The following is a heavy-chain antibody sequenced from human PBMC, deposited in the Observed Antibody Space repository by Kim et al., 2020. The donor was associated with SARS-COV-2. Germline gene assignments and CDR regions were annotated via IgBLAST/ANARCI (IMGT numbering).Heavy chain of an antibody. V-gene: IGHV1-2*04. CDR3: ARVRYYDSSGYYPNDAFDI. CDR2: INPNSGGT. J-gene: IGHJ3*02. D-gene: IGHD3-22*01. Sequence: ASVKVSCKASGYTFTGYYMHWVRQAPGQGLEWMGWINPNSGGTNYAQKFQGWVTMTRDMSISTAYMELSRLRSDDTAVYYCARVRYYDSSGYYPNDAFDIWGQGTMVTVSS. CDR1: GYTFTGYY.